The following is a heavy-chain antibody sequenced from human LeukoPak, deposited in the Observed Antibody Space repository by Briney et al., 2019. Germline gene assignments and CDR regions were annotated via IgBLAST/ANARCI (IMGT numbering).Heavy chain of an antibody. D-gene: IGHD1-14*01. J-gene: IGHJ4*02. CDR2: INSDGGST. CDR1: GFTFSNYW. CDR3: ARDRTRNDFDY. Sequence: GGSLRLSCAASGFTFSNYWMHWVRQAPGKGLVWVSRINSDGGSTSYADSVKGRFTISRDNAKNTLYLQMNSLRAEDTAVYYCARDRTRNDFDYWGQGTLVTVSS. V-gene: IGHV3-74*01.